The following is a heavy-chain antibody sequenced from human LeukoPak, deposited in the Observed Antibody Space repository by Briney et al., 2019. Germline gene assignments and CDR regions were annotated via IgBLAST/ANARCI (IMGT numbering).Heavy chain of an antibody. CDR1: GGSISSGDYY. CDR2: IYYSGST. CDR3: ARGGYSYGYPWFDP. D-gene: IGHD5-18*01. Sequence: PSHTLSLTCTVSGGSISSGDYYWSWIRQPPGKGLEWIGHIYYSGSTYYNPSLKSRVTISVDTSKNQFSLKLSSVTAADTAVYYCARGGYSYGYPWFDPWGQGTLVTVSS. V-gene: IGHV4-30-4*01. J-gene: IGHJ5*02.